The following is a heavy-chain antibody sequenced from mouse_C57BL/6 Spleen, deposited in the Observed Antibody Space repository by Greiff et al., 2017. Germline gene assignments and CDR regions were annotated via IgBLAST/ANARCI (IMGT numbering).Heavy chain of an antibody. CDR2: IHPTSGST. CDR1: GYTFTSYW. V-gene: IGHV1-64*01. CDR3: ARAFYYGYDDAMDY. D-gene: IGHD2-2*01. Sequence: QVQLQQPGAELVKPGASVKLSCKASGYTFTSYWMHWVKQRPGQGLEWIGMIHPTSGSTNYNEKFKSKATLTVDKSSRTAYMQLSSLTSEDSAVYYCARAFYYGYDDAMDYWGQGTSGTVSS. J-gene: IGHJ4*01.